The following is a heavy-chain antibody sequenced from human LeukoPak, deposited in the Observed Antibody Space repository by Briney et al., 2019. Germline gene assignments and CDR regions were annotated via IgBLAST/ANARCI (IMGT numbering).Heavy chain of an antibody. D-gene: IGHD6-19*01. CDR1: GYTFTNYD. J-gene: IGHJ6*02. CDR2: INPNSLNT. CDR3: ARTVAATLTYYPYYMDV. Sequence: ASVKVSCKASGYTFTNYDINWVRQAPGQGLEWMGWINPNSLNTGYAQNFQGRVTMTMDPSIRTAYMELSSLRSEDTAVYFCARTVAATLTYYPYYMDVWGQGTTVTVSS. V-gene: IGHV1-8*01.